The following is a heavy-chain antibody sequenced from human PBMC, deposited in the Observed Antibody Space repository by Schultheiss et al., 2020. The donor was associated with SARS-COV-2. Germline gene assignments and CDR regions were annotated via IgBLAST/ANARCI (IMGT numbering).Heavy chain of an antibody. Sequence: SETLSLTCTVSGGSVSSGSYYWSWIRQPPGKGLEWIGEINHSGSTYYNPSLKSRVTISVDTSKNQFSLKLSSVTAADTAVYYCARRVSGYDHNYYMDVWGKGTTVTVSS. J-gene: IGHJ6*03. CDR2: INHSGST. V-gene: IGHV4-39*01. D-gene: IGHD5-12*01. CDR1: GGSVSSGSYY. CDR3: ARRVSGYDHNYYMDV.